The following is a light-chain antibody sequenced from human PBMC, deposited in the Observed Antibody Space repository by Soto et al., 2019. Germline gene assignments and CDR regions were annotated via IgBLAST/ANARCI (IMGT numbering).Light chain of an antibody. CDR3: GTWDSSLRLI. V-gene: IGLV1-51*01. CDR1: ISNIENYY. Sequence: QSVLTQPPSVSAAPGQRVTISCSGSISNIENYYVSWYQQFPGAAPKLLIYDNNQRPSGIPDRFSGSKSGTSATLVITGLQTGDEADYYCGTWDSSLRLIFGGGNKLTVL. J-gene: IGLJ2*01. CDR2: DNN.